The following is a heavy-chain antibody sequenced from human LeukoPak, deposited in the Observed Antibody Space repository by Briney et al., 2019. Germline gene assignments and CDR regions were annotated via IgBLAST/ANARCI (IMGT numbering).Heavy chain of an antibody. Sequence: ASVKVSCKASGYSFTTYGISWLRQAPGHGLEWIAWISAYNGDTNYAQNLQGRVTMTTDTSTSTAYMELRSLRSDDTAVYYCARDPSNSSGWMTWFDSWGQGTLVTVSS. V-gene: IGHV1-18*01. J-gene: IGHJ5*01. CDR1: GYSFTTYG. CDR2: ISAYNGDT. CDR3: ARDPSNSSGWMTWFDS. D-gene: IGHD6-19*01.